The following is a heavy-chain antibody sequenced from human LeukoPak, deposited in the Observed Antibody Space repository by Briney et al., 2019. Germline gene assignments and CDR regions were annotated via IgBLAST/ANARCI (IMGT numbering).Heavy chain of an antibody. Sequence: GGSLRLSCAASGFTFSSYSMNWVRQATGKGLEWVSSISSSSSYIYYADSVKGRSTISRDNAKNSLYLQMNSLRAEDTAVYYCARGLSGSYFYFDYWGQGTLVTVSS. J-gene: IGHJ4*02. CDR1: GFTFSSYS. CDR2: ISSSSSYI. V-gene: IGHV3-21*01. D-gene: IGHD1-26*01. CDR3: ARGLSGSYFYFDY.